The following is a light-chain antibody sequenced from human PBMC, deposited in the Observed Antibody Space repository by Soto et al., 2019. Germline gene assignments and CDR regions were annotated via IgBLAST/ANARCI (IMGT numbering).Light chain of an antibody. V-gene: IGKV3-11*01. CDR3: QQRRSSPLT. Sequence: EIVLTQSPATLSLSPGERATLSCRASQSVTTYLAWYHQKPGQAPSLLIYDASSRATGIPARFSGSGSMTDFTLTISSLEPEDFAVYYCQQRRSSPLTFGQGTRLEIK. CDR2: DAS. J-gene: IGKJ5*01. CDR1: QSVTTY.